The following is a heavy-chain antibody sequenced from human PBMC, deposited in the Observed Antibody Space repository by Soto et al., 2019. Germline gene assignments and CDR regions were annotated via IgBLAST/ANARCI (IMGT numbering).Heavy chain of an antibody. J-gene: IGHJ5*02. V-gene: IGHV1-69*13. Sequence: SVKVSCKASGGTFSSYAISWVRQAPGQGLEWMGGIIPIFGTANYAQKFQGRVTITADESTSTAYMELSSLRSEDTAVYYCARGNTYYDFWSGPGWFDPWGQGTLVTVSS. D-gene: IGHD3-3*01. CDR3: ARGNTYYDFWSGPGWFDP. CDR1: GGTFSSYA. CDR2: IIPIFGTA.